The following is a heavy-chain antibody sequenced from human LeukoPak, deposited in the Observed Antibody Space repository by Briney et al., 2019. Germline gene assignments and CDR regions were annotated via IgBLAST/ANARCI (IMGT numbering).Heavy chain of an antibody. D-gene: IGHD1/OR15-1a*01. CDR3: ARDPSGSSTTSFDY. J-gene: IGHJ4*02. Sequence: GGSLRLSCAAPGFTFSTYWMHWVRQAPGKGLVWVSRINSDGSSTSYADSVKGRFTISRDNAKNTLYLQMNTLRVEDTAVYYCARDPSGSSTTSFDYWGQGTLVTVSS. CDR2: INSDGSST. V-gene: IGHV3-74*01. CDR1: GFTFSTYW.